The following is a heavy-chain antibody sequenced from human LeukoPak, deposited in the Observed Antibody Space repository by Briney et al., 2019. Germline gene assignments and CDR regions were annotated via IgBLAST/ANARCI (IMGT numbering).Heavy chain of an antibody. CDR1: GFTFSSYS. D-gene: IGHD6-19*01. CDR2: SSSSSSYI. J-gene: IGHJ6*03. CDR3: ARDKSGWQGYYYYYMDV. Sequence: GGSLRLSCAASGFTFSSYSMNWVRQAPGKGLEWVSSSSSSSSYIYYADSVKGRFTISRDNAKNSLYLQMNSLRAEDTAVYYCARDKSGWQGYYYYYMDVWGKGTTVTVSS. V-gene: IGHV3-21*01.